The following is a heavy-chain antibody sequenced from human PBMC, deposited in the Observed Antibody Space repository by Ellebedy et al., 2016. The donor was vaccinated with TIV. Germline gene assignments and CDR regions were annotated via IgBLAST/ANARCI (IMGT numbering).Heavy chain of an antibody. CDR3: ASRLVRGTADAFDI. V-gene: IGHV5-51*01. CDR1: GYIFTDYW. CDR2: IDPYDSDT. Sequence: GESLKISCQGSGYIFTDYWIGWVRQTPGKGLECVGIIDPYDSDTRYNPSFEGQVTVTADKSINTPYLQWSSLKASDTAMYFCASRLVRGTADAFDIWGQGTLVTVSS. J-gene: IGHJ3*02. D-gene: IGHD3-10*01.